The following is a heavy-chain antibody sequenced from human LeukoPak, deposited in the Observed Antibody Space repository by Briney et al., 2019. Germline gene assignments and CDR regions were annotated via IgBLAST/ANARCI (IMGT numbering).Heavy chain of an antibody. V-gene: IGHV6-1*01. D-gene: IGHD3-22*01. Sequence: SQTLSLTCAISGDSVSGNSAAWNWIRQSPSRGLEWLGRTYYRSKWYNDYAVSVKSRIAINPDTSKNQFSLQLNSVTPEDTAGYYCARDGGSSGYYSLDYWGQGTLVTVSS. CDR2: TYYRSKWYN. CDR1: GDSVSGNSAA. CDR3: ARDGGSSGYYSLDY. J-gene: IGHJ4*02.